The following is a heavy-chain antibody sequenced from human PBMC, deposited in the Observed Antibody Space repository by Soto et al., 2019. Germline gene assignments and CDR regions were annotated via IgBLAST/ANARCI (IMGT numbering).Heavy chain of an antibody. CDR2: ISGSGGST. D-gene: IGHD6-19*01. CDR1: GFTFSSYA. CDR3: AKSAPNYSSGWYLGGVGDYFDY. V-gene: IGHV3-23*01. Sequence: GGSLRLSCAASGFTFSSYAMSWVRQAPGKGLEWVSAISGSGGSTYYADSVKGRFTISRDNSKNTLYLQMNSLRAEETAVYYCAKSAPNYSSGWYLGGVGDYFDYWGQGTLVTVSS. J-gene: IGHJ4*02.